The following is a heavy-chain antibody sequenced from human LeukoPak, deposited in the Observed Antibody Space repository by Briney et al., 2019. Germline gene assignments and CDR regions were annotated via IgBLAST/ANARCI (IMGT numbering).Heavy chain of an antibody. Sequence: SGTLSLTCAVSGVSISGSNWWSWVRQPPGKGLEWIGEIYHTGSINNNPSLKSRVTISVDTSKNQFSLKLSSVTAADTAVYYCAREHYDYVWGSYRFYFDYWGQGTLVTVSS. CDR2: IYHTGSI. CDR1: GVSISGSNW. J-gene: IGHJ4*02. CDR3: AREHYDYVWGSYRFYFDY. D-gene: IGHD3-16*02. V-gene: IGHV4-4*02.